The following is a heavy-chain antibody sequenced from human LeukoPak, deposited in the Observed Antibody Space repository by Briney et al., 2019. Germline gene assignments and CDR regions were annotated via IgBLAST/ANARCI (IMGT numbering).Heavy chain of an antibody. V-gene: IGHV1-69*13. CDR3: ARLQGPTITIFGVVPRWFDP. J-gene: IGHJ5*02. D-gene: IGHD3-3*01. CDR1: GGTFSSDA. Sequence: SVKVSCKXSGGTFSSDAISWVRQAPGQGLEWTGRIIPIFGTANYAQKFQGRVTITADESTSTAYMELSSLRSEDTAVYYCARLQGPTITIFGVVPRWFDPWGQGTLVTVSS. CDR2: IIPIFGTA.